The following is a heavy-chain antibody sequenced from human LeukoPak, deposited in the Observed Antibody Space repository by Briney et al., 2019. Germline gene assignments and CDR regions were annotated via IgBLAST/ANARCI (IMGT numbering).Heavy chain of an antibody. J-gene: IGHJ4*02. D-gene: IGHD6-19*01. CDR2: IYYSGST. Sequence: SETLSLTCTVSGGSISSSSYYWGWIRQPPGKGLEWIGSIYYSGSTYYNPSLKSRVTISVDTSKNQFSLKLNSVTAADTAVYYCATPGRIAVAGQFDYWGQGTLVTVSS. V-gene: IGHV4-39*01. CDR1: GGSISSSSYY. CDR3: ATPGRIAVAGQFDY.